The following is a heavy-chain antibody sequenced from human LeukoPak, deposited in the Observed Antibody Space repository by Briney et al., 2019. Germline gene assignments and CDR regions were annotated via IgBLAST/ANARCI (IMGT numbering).Heavy chain of an antibody. Sequence: PGGSLRLSCAASGFTFSSFWMTWVRQAPGKGLEWVANIEQDGSEKYYVDSVKGRFTISRDNAKNSLYLQMNSLRAEDTAVYYCARVYDTSGYYGGDFDYWGQGTLVTVSS. D-gene: IGHD3-22*01. J-gene: IGHJ4*02. CDR3: ARVYDTSGYYGGDFDY. CDR1: GFTFSSFW. CDR2: IEQDGSEK. V-gene: IGHV3-7*04.